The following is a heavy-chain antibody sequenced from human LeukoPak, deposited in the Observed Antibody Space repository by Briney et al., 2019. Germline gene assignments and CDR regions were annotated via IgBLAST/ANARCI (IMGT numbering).Heavy chain of an antibody. CDR3: VRLLDSDY. CDR2: INGDGTST. Sequence: GVSLRLSCAASGFTFTRYWMHWVRQAPGKGLVWVSRINGDGTSTDYADSVKGRFTISRDNAKNTLYLQINSLRTEDTAVYYCVRLLDSDYWGQGTLVTVSS. J-gene: IGHJ4*02. CDR1: GFTFTRYW. V-gene: IGHV3-74*01. D-gene: IGHD2-15*01.